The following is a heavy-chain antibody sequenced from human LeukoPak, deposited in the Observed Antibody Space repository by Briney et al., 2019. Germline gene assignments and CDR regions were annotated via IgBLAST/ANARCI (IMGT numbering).Heavy chain of an antibody. V-gene: IGHV3-21*01. Sequence: GGSLRLSCAASGFTFSSYEMNWVRQAPGKGLEWVSSISSSSSYIYYADSVKGRFTISRDNAKNSLYLQMNSLRAEDTAVYYCARVQSGDFWPWLNWFDPWGQGTLVTVSS. CDR1: GFTFSSYE. CDR2: ISSSSSYI. CDR3: ARVQSGDFWPWLNWFDP. J-gene: IGHJ5*02. D-gene: IGHD3-3*01.